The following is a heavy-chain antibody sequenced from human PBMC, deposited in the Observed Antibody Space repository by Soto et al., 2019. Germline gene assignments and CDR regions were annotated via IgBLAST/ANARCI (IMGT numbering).Heavy chain of an antibody. Sequence: GGSLRLSCVGTGWNCDDFAMHWVRQAPGKGLEWVSGITWNSRVLAYADSVKGRFTISRDNARNSLYLQMDSLRDEDTALYYCAKGRYDFWSPYYFDSWGQGTLVTVSS. CDR3: AKGRYDFWSPYYFDS. J-gene: IGHJ4*02. CDR2: ITWNSRVL. D-gene: IGHD3-3*01. V-gene: IGHV3-9*01. CDR1: GWNCDDFA.